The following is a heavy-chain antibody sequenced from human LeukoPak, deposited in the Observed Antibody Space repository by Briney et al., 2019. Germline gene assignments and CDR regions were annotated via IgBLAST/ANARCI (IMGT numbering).Heavy chain of an antibody. J-gene: IGHJ4*02. Sequence: GGALRLSCAAPGFNLKKYDMIWGREAPGKGLELVSTITGRHAKTYDTGSGKGRFVTSRDNSKDTLYVQRNSLSIEDTALYYCAKGGWLDDLGQGALVTVSS. CDR1: GFNLKKYD. V-gene: IGHV3-23*01. CDR2: ITGRHAKT. CDR3: AKGGWLDD. D-gene: IGHD6-19*01.